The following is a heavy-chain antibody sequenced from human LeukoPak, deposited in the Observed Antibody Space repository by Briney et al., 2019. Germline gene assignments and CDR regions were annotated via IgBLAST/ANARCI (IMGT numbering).Heavy chain of an antibody. CDR1: GFTFSSYG. D-gene: IGHD3-16*01. J-gene: IGHJ4*02. CDR2: IVGSGTST. CDR3: AKRDGGPGDY. Sequence: PGGFLRLSCVASGFTFSSYGLSWVRQAPGKGLEWVSSIVGSGTSTHYADSVKARFTISRDNSRNTLFLQMNSLTVEDTAIYYCAKRDGGPGDYWGQGTLVTVSS. V-gene: IGHV3-23*01.